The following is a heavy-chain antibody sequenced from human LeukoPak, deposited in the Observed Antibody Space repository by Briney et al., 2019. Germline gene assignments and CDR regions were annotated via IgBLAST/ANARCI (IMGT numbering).Heavy chain of an antibody. Sequence: GGSLSLSCAASGFTFSSYEMNWVRQAPGKGLEWISYISSSGSSMSYADSVKGRFTISRDNAKNSMYLQMTSLRAGDAAVYYCARGYYSDTTGYNPLDHWGQGTLVTVSS. D-gene: IGHD3-22*01. CDR2: ISSSGSSM. CDR1: GFTFSSYE. J-gene: IGHJ4*02. CDR3: ARGYYSDTTGYNPLDH. V-gene: IGHV3-48*03.